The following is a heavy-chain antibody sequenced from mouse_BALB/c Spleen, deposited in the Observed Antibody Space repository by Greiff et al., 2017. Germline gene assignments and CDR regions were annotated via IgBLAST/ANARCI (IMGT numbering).Heavy chain of an antibody. V-gene: IGHV5-6*03. CDR1: GFTFSSYG. CDR3: ARHGTGDAMDY. J-gene: IGHJ4*01. D-gene: IGHD4-1*01. Sequence: EVKLVESGGGLVKPGGSLKLSCAASGFTFSSYGMSWVRQTPDKRLEWVATISSGGSYTYYPDSVKGRFTISRDNAKNTLYLQMSSLKSEDTAMYYCARHGTGDAMDYWGQGTSVTVSS. CDR2: ISSGGSYT.